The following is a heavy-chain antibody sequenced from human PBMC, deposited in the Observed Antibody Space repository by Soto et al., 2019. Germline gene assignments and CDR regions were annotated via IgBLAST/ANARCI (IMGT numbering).Heavy chain of an antibody. CDR1: GFTFSSYA. CDR3: AKTLGGVTAKWALCWFDP. J-gene: IGHJ5*02. V-gene: IGHV3-23*01. CDR2: ISGSGGST. D-gene: IGHD2-21*02. Sequence: PGGSLRLSCAASGFTFSSYAMSWVRQAPGKGLEWVSAISGSGGSTYYADSVKGRFTISRDNSKNTLYLQMNSLRAEDTAVYYCAKTLGGVTAKWALCWFDPWGQGSLVTVSS.